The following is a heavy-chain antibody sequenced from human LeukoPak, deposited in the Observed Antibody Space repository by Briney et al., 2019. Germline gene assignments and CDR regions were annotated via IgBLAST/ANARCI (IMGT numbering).Heavy chain of an antibody. Sequence: SETLSLTCTVSGGSISSGSYYWSWIRQPAGTGLEWIGRIYTSGSTNYNPSLKSRVTISVDTSKNQFSLKLSSVTAADTAVYYCARALMNDYGDNHFDYWGQGTLVTVSS. V-gene: IGHV4-61*02. D-gene: IGHD4-17*01. CDR1: GGSISSGSYY. CDR3: ARALMNDYGDNHFDY. CDR2: IYTSGST. J-gene: IGHJ4*02.